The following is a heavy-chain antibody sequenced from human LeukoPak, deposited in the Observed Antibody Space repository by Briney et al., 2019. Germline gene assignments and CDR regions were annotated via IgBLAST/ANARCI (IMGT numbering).Heavy chain of an antibody. Sequence: GGSLRLSCAASGFTVSSNYMSWVRQAPGKGLEWVSVIYSSGSTYYADSVKVRFTISRDNSKNTVYLQMNSLRAEDTAVYYCAKGPRVDGYISVVLLLAYWGQGTLVTVPS. D-gene: IGHD5-24*01. CDR1: GFTVSSNY. CDR3: AKGPRVDGYISVVLLLAY. J-gene: IGHJ4*02. CDR2: IYSSGST. V-gene: IGHV3-53*01.